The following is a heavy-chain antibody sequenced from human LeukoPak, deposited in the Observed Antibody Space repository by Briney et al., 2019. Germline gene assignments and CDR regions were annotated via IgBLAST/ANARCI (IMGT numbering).Heavy chain of an antibody. CDR3: AREWVAGYKFYYYYYGMDV. Sequence: GGSLRLSCAASGFTFSDYCMNWVRQAPGKGLEWVSYIASRGSTIYYADSVKGRFTISRDNAKNSLYLQMNSLRAEDTAVYYCAREWVAGYKFYYYYYGMDVWGQGTTVTVSS. CDR1: GFTFSDYC. J-gene: IGHJ6*02. D-gene: IGHD6-19*01. V-gene: IGHV3-11*04. CDR2: IASRGSTI.